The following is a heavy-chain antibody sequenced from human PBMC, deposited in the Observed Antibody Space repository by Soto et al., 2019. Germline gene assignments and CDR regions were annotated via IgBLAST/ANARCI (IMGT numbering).Heavy chain of an antibody. Sequence: SETLSLTCAVYGGSFSGYYWSWIRQPPGKGLEWIGEINHSGSTNYNPSLKIRVTISVDTSKNQFSLKLSSVTAADTAVYYCAGGYCSGGSCERHRPNDAFDIWGQGTMVTVSS. J-gene: IGHJ3*02. V-gene: IGHV4-34*01. CDR2: INHSGST. CDR3: AGGYCSGGSCERHRPNDAFDI. CDR1: GGSFSGYY. D-gene: IGHD2-15*01.